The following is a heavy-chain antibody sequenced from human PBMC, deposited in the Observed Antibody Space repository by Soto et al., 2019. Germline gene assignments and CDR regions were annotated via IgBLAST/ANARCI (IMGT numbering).Heavy chain of an antibody. V-gene: IGHV4-34*01. CDR3: ARGWRLGIAATPGRFDP. CDR1: GGSFSGYY. CDR2: INHSGST. Sequence: QVQLQPWGAGLLKPSETLSLTCAVYGGSFSGYYWSWIRQPPGKGLEWIGEINHSGSTNYNPSLKSRVTISVDTYNNQFSRKLSYETGGDPAVYYCARGWRLGIAATPGRFDPWGQGTLVTVSS. D-gene: IGHD6-25*01. J-gene: IGHJ5*02.